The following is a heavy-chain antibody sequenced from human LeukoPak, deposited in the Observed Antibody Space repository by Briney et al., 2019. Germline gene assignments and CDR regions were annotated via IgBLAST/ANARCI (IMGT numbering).Heavy chain of an antibody. Sequence: ASVKVSCKASGYTFTSYDINWVRQATGQGLEWMGWMNPNSGNTGYAQKFQGRVTMTRNTSISTAYMELSSLRFEDTAVYYCAFGLDHVPHFDYWGQGTLVTVSS. CDR3: AFGLDHVPHFDY. D-gene: IGHD3/OR15-3a*01. CDR2: MNPNSGNT. J-gene: IGHJ4*02. V-gene: IGHV1-8*01. CDR1: GYTFTSYD.